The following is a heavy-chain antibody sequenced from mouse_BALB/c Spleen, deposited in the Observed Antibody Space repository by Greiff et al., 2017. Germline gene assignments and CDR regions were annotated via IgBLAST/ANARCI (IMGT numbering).Heavy chain of an antibody. CDR2: ISYSGST. CDR3: ADLTSLYAMDY. Sequence: EVKLMESGPGLVKPAQTLSLTCSVTGYSITSGYLNWIRKFPGNKLEYMGYISYSGSTYYNPSLRSRISITRDTSKNPYYLQLNSVTTEDTATYYCADLTSLYAMDYWGQGTSVTVSS. CDR1: GYSITSGY. J-gene: IGHJ4*01. V-gene: IGHV3-8*02. D-gene: IGHD1-1*01.